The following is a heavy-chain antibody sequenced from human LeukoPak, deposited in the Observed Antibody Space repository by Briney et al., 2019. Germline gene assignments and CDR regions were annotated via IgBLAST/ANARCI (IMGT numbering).Heavy chain of an antibody. CDR3: ARSMVRGDI. Sequence: PGGSLRLSCAASGFTVTSNYMSWVCQAPGKGLEWVSIIYSGGGAYYADSVKGRFTISRDNSRNTLYLQMNSLRAEDTAVYYCARSMVRGDIWGQGTMVTVSS. CDR1: GFTVTSNY. CDR2: IYSGGGA. D-gene: IGHD3-10*01. J-gene: IGHJ3*02. V-gene: IGHV3-66*01.